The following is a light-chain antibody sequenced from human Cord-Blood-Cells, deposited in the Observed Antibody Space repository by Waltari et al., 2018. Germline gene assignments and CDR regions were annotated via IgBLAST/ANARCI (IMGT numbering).Light chain of an antibody. J-gene: IGLJ2*01. CDR3: CSYAGSSTFV. CDR2: EGS. V-gene: IGLV2-23*03. Sequence: QSALTHPASVPGSPGQALTISCPGPSSDVGGSNLVSRYQQHPGKAPKLMIYEGSKRPSGVSNRFSGSKSGNTASLTISGLQAEDEADYYCCSYAGSSTFVFGGGTKLTVL. CDR1: SSDVGGSNL.